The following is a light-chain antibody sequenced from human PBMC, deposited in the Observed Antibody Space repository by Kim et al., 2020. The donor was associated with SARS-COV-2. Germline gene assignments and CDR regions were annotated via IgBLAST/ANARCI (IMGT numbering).Light chain of an antibody. CDR1: SSDVGGFKY. V-gene: IGLV2-14*03. Sequence: QSALSQPASVSGSPGQSVTISCTGTSSDVGGFKYVSWYQQHPGKPPKLILFDVSHRPSGVSDRFSGSKSGNTASLTISGLQAEDEADYYCSSYTSYNPFYVFGTGTKVTVL. CDR2: DVS. CDR3: SSYTSYNPFYV. J-gene: IGLJ1*01.